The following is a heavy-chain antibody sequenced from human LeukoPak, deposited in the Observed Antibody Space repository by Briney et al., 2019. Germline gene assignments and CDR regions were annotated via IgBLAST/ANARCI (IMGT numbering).Heavy chain of an antibody. J-gene: IGHJ4*02. CDR3: ARGAGLDRSTINDY. CDR2: VSAYNGET. CDR1: GYTFTSLG. Sequence: ASVKVSCEASGYTFTSLGISWVRQAPGQGLEWMGWVSAYNGETDYAQKFQGRVTMTRDTSTSTAYMELRSLRSDDTAVYYRARGAGLDRSTINDYWGQGTLVTVSP. V-gene: IGHV1-18*01. D-gene: IGHD5-24*01.